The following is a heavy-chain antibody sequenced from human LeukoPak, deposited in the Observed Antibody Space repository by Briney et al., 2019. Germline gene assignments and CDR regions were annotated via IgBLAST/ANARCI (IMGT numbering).Heavy chain of an antibody. CDR2: IYSGGST. Sequence: PGGSLRLSCAASGFTVSSNYMSWVRQAPGKGLEWVSVIYSGGSTYYADSVKGRFTISRDNSKNTLYLQMNSLRAEDTAVYYCAKGGYYGSGSYFPFDYWGQGTLVTVSS. V-gene: IGHV3-53*01. CDR3: AKGGYYGSGSYFPFDY. J-gene: IGHJ4*02. CDR1: GFTVSSNY. D-gene: IGHD3-10*01.